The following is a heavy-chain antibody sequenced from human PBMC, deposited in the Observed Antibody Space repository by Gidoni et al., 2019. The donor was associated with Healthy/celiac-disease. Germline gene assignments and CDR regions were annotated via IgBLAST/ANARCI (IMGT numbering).Heavy chain of an antibody. D-gene: IGHD3-22*01. V-gene: IGHV3-23*01. Sequence: EVQLLESGGGLVQPGGSLRLYCSASGFTFSNYAMSWVRQAPGKGLEWVSAISGSSDLTYYADSVKGRFTISRDNSKNTRYLQMNYLRVEDTAVYYCAKAEWITMSRTPFDYWGQGTLVTVSS. CDR2: ISGSSDLT. CDR1: GFTFSNYA. J-gene: IGHJ4*02. CDR3: AKAEWITMSRTPFDY.